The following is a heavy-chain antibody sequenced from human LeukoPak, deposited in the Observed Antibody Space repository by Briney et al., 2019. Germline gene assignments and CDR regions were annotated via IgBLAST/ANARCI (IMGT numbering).Heavy chain of an antibody. J-gene: IGHJ6*02. V-gene: IGHV4/OR15-8*01. CDR1: GGAITSGFW. Sequence: SETLSLTCVVSGGAITSGFWWTWVRQRPGEGLEWIGEIYHSGSTNYNPSLKSRVTISVDKSKNQFSLKLTSVTAADTAVYYCAGGPGDYYYYGMDVWGQGTTVTVSS. CDR3: AGGPGDYYYYGMDV. D-gene: IGHD3-10*01. CDR2: IYHSGST.